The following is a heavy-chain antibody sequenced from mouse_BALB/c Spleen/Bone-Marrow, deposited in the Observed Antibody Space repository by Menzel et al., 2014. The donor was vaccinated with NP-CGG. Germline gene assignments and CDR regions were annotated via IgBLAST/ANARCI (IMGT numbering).Heavy chain of an antibody. V-gene: IGHV1-54*03. J-gene: IGHJ4*01. Sequence: QVQLQQSGAELVRPGTSVKVSCKASGYAFTNHLIEWVKQRPGQGLEWIGVINPGSGSTNYNENFKGKATLTADKSSSTPYMQLSSLTSDDSAVYYCTRSRRAMDYWGQGTSVTVSS. CDR3: TRSRRAMDY. D-gene: IGHD2-12*01. CDR1: GYAFTNHL. CDR2: INPGSGST.